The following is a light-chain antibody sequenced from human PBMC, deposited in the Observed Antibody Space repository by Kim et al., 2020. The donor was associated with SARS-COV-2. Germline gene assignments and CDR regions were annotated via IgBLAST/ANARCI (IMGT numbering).Light chain of an antibody. CDR2: DVT. CDR1: SSAFDVYNN. V-gene: IGLV2-14*03. Sequence: GQSITISCTGTSSAFDVYNNVSWYQQHPGKAPKLMIFDVTERPSGVSNRFSGSKSGNTASLTISGLLADDESHYYCASHASGSTWVFGGGTQLTVL. J-gene: IGLJ3*02. CDR3: ASHASGSTWV.